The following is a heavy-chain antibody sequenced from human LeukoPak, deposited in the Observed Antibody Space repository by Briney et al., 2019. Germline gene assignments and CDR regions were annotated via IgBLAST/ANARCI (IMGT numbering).Heavy chain of an antibody. CDR2: ISYDGSNK. CDR1: GFTFSSYA. D-gene: IGHD3-9*01. J-gene: IGHJ4*02. CDR3: ARDPGGDYDILTGLDY. V-gene: IGHV3-30-3*01. Sequence: GGSLRLSCAASGFTFSSYAMHWVRQAPGKGLEWVAVISYDGSNKYYADSVKGRFTISRDNSKNTLYLQMNSLRAEDTAVYYCARDPGGDYDILTGLDYWGQGTLVTVSS.